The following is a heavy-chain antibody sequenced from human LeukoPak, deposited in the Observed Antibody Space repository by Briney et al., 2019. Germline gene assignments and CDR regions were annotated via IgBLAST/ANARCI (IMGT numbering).Heavy chain of an antibody. V-gene: IGHV3-74*01. Sequence: PGGSLRLSCAASGFTFSSYWMHWVRQAPGKGLVWVSRINSDGSSTSYADSVKGRFTISRDNAKNTLYLQMNSVRAEDTAVYYCARESAAAGGFDPWGQGTLVTVSS. CDR2: INSDGSST. J-gene: IGHJ5*02. CDR1: GFTFSSYW. D-gene: IGHD6-13*01. CDR3: ARESAAAGGFDP.